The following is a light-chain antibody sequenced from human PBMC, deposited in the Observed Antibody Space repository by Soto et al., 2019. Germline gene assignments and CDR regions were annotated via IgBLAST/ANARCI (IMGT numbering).Light chain of an antibody. Sequence: QSALTQPASVSGSPGRSITISCTGTSSDVGGYNYVSWYQHHPGKAPKLMIYEVSNRPSGVSIRFSGSKSGNTASLTISGLQAEDEAAYYCTSYTSSSTYVFGTGTKLTVL. J-gene: IGLJ1*01. V-gene: IGLV2-14*01. CDR1: SSDVGGYNY. CDR3: TSYTSSSTYV. CDR2: EVS.